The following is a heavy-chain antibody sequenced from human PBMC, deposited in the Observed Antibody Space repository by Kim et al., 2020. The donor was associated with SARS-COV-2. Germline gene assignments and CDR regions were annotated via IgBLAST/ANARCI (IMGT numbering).Heavy chain of an antibody. D-gene: IGHD1-26*01. J-gene: IGHJ4*02. CDR1: GYTFTSYA. V-gene: IGHV1-3*01. CDR3: ASGIPGDRSLYYFDY. Sequence: ASVKVSCKASGYTFTSYAMHWVRQAPGQRLEWMGWINAGNGNTKYSQKFQGRVTITRDTSASTAYMELSSLRSEDTAVYYCASGIPGDRSLYYFDYWGQGTLVTVSS. CDR2: INAGNGNT.